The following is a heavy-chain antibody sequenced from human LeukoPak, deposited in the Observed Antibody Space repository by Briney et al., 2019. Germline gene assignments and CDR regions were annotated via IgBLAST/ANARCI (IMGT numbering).Heavy chain of an antibody. CDR1: GFTFSHYT. V-gene: IGHV3-21*01. Sequence: PGGSLGLSCAASGFTFSHYTMNWVRQAPGKGLEWVSSISSSSSYIYYADSVKGRFTISRDNAKNSLVLQMSSLRAEDTAVYYCARVALTSIFGSGQEYFDYWGQGTLVTVSS. J-gene: IGHJ4*02. D-gene: IGHD3-9*01. CDR2: ISSSSSYI. CDR3: ARVALTSIFGSGQEYFDY.